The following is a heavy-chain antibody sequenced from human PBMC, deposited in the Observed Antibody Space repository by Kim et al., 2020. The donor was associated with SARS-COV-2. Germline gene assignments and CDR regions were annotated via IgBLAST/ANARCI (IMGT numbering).Heavy chain of an antibody. CDR2: ISWSSATL. Sequence: GGSLRLSCAASGFTFGDYAMHWVRQAPGKGLEWVSGISWSSATLGYADSVKGRFTISRDNAKNSLYLQMNSLRAEDTALYYCAKGGYYDSSASVIDYWGQGTLVTVSS. V-gene: IGHV3-9*01. CDR1: GFTFGDYA. CDR3: AKGGYYDSSASVIDY. D-gene: IGHD3-22*01. J-gene: IGHJ4*02.